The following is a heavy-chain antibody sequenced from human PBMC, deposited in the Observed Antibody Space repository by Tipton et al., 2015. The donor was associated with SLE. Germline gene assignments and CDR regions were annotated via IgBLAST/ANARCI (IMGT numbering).Heavy chain of an antibody. V-gene: IGHV4-34*01. D-gene: IGHD1-1*01. CDR1: GGSFSGYY. J-gene: IGHJ6*03. CDR3: ARAPGLERSYYYYYYMDV. CDR2: INHSGST. Sequence: TLSLTCALYGGSFSGYYWNWIRQPPGKGLEWIGEINHSGSTNYNPSLKGRVTISVDTSKNQFSLKLSSVTAADTAVYYCARAPGLERSYYYYYYMDVWAKGTTVTVSS.